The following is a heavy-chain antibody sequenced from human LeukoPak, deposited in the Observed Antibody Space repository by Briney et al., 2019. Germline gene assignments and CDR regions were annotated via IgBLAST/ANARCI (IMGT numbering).Heavy chain of an antibody. CDR1: GGSFSGYY. Sequence: PSETLSLTCAVYGGSFSGYYWSWIRQPPGKGLEWIGEINHSGSTNYNPSLKSRVIISVDTSKNQFSLKLSSVTAADTAVYYCARPLWDILTGTVSVWFDPWGQGTMVTVSS. V-gene: IGHV4-34*01. CDR2: INHSGST. CDR3: ARPLWDILTGTVSVWFDP. J-gene: IGHJ5*02. D-gene: IGHD3-9*01.